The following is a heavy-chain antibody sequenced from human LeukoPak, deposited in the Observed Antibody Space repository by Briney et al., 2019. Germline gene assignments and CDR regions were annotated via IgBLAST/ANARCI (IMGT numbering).Heavy chain of an antibody. CDR3: ARGGPAAGRFDY. CDR1: EFTFSSYA. CDR2: ISGSGGST. Sequence: GGSLRLSCAASEFTFSSYAMSWVRQAPGKGLEWVSAISGSGGSTYYADSVKGRFTISRDNSKNTLYLQMNSLRAEDTAVYYCARGGPAAGRFDYWGQGTLVTVSS. V-gene: IGHV3-23*01. J-gene: IGHJ4*02. D-gene: IGHD6-13*01.